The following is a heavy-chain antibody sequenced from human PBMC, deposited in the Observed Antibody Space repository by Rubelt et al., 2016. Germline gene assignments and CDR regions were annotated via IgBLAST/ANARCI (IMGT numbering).Heavy chain of an antibody. D-gene: IGHD5-12*01. J-gene: IGHJ4*02. CDR3: ARRRLRLPADY. CDR1: GGSFSGYY. V-gene: IGHV4-34*01. CDR2: INHSGST. Sequence: QVQLQQWGAGLLKPSETLSLTCAVYGGSFSGYYWSWIRQPPGKGLEWIGEINHSGSTNYNPSLKSRCTISVDTSKNQCSLKLSSVTAADTAVYYCARRRLRLPADYWGQGTLVTVSS.